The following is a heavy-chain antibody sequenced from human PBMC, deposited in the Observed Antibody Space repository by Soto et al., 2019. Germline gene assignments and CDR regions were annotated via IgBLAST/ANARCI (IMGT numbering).Heavy chain of an antibody. CDR3: ARDRYGEFDYYYYGMDV. J-gene: IGHJ6*02. CDR2: IWYDGSNK. Sequence: GGSLRLSCAASGFTFSSYGMHWVRQAPGKGLEWVAVIWYDGSNKYYADSVKGRFTISRDNSKNTLYLQMNSLRAEDTAVYYCARDRYGEFDYYYYGMDVWGQGTTVTVSS. V-gene: IGHV3-33*01. D-gene: IGHD4-17*01. CDR1: GFTFSSYG.